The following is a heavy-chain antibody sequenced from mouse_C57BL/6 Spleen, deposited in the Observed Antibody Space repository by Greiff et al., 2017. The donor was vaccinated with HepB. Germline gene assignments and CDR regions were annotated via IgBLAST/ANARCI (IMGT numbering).Heavy chain of an antibody. D-gene: IGHD4-1*01. V-gene: IGHV1-61*01. CDR1: GYTFTSYW. J-gene: IGHJ4*01. Sequence: QVQLQQPGAELVRPGSSVKLSCKASGYTFTSYWMDWVKQRPGQGLEWIGNIYPSDSETHYNQKFKDKATLTVDKSSSTAYMQLSSLTSEDSAVYYCVRSGPYYAMDYWGQGTSVTVSS. CDR3: VRSGPYYAMDY. CDR2: IYPSDSET.